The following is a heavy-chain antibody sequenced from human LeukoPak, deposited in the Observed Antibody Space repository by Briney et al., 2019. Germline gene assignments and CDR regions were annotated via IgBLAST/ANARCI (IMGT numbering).Heavy chain of an antibody. CDR2: IYYSGST. J-gene: IGHJ4*02. Sequence: SETLSPTCTVSGGSISSSSYYWGWIRQPPGKGLEWIGSIYYSGSTYYNPSLKSRVTISVDTSKNQFSLKLSSVTAADTAVYYCARGPTDFWSGYLDYWGQGTLVTVSS. CDR3: ARGPTDFWSGYLDY. D-gene: IGHD3-3*01. CDR1: GGSISSSSYY. V-gene: IGHV4-39*01.